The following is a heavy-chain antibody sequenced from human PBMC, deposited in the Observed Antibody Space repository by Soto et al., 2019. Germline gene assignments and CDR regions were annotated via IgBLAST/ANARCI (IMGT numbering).Heavy chain of an antibody. V-gene: IGHV1-8*01. CDR1: ESTFMNYD. D-gene: IGHD3-22*01. CDR2: MNPNSGNA. Sequence: ASVKVSCKASESTFMNYDISWVRQATGQGLEWMGWMNPNSGNAGYALKFQGRVSMTTNTSTSTAYMELSNLGSEDTAVYYCAREGTYYYDSSGYYLDYWGQGTLVTVSS. J-gene: IGHJ4*02. CDR3: AREGTYYYDSSGYYLDY.